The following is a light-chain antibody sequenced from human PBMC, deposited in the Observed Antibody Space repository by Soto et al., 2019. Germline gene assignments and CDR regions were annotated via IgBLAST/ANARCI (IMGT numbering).Light chain of an antibody. Sequence: DIQMTQSPSTLSASVGDRVKITCRASQSISTWLAWYQQKPGKAPKALIYEASSLEIGVPSRFSGSGSGTEFTLTISSLQPDDFATYYCQQYNSFPYTFGQGTNLEIK. CDR2: EAS. J-gene: IGKJ2*01. CDR3: QQYNSFPYT. CDR1: QSISTW. V-gene: IGKV1-5*03.